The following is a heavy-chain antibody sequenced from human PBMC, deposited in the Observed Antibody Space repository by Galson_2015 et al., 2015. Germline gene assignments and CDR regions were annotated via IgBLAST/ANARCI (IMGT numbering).Heavy chain of an antibody. CDR3: ARDRSVHSSGWHEDFQH. V-gene: IGHV3-74*01. J-gene: IGHJ1*01. D-gene: IGHD6-19*01. CDR2: MNRDGSSI. Sequence: AMRLGCEASGVTFSSNWMHWVHQAPGTGLVWVSRMNRDGSSISYADSVKGRFNISRDNAKTTLYMQMNSLRAEDTAVYYCARDRSVHSSGWHEDFQHWVQGTLVTVPS. CDR1: GVTFSSNW.